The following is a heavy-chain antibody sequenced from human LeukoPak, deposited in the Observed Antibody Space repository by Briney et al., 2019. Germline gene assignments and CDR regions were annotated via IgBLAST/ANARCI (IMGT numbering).Heavy chain of an antibody. V-gene: IGHV3-74*01. CDR3: AREGIGIAAAGAYYYYYYRDV. Sequence: GGSLRLSCAASVFTFSSYWMHWVRQAPGEGLVWVSYINSDGSSTSYADYVKGRFTISRDNARNTLYLQMNSLRVEDTAVYYCAREGIGIAAAGAYYYYYYRDVCGKGTTVTVSS. J-gene: IGHJ6*03. D-gene: IGHD6-13*01. CDR1: VFTFSSYW. CDR2: INSDGSST.